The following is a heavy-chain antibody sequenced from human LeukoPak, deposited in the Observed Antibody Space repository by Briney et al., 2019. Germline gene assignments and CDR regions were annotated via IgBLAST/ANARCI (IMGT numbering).Heavy chain of an antibody. CDR3: ARDFQQLDHFDY. Sequence: GGSLRLSCAASGFTFSSYGMHWVRQAPGKGLEWVAVVSYDGGSKHYQDSVNGRFTISRDNSKNTLYLQMNSLRAEDTAVYYCARDFQQLDHFDYWGQGTLVTVSS. CDR1: GFTFSSYG. CDR2: VSYDGGSK. J-gene: IGHJ4*02. D-gene: IGHD6-6*01. V-gene: IGHV3-30*03.